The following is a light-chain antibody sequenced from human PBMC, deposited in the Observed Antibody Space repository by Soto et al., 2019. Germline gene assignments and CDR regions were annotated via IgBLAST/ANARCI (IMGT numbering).Light chain of an antibody. CDR2: EVS. CDR1: SSDVGGYNY. V-gene: IGLV2-14*01. Sequence: QSALTQPASVSGSPGQSITISCTGTSSDVGGYNYVSWYQQHPGKAPKPMIHEVSNRPSGVSNRFSGSKSGNTASLTISGLQAEDEADYYCSSYTSTSTRVFGTGTNLTVL. CDR3: SSYTSTSTRV. J-gene: IGLJ1*01.